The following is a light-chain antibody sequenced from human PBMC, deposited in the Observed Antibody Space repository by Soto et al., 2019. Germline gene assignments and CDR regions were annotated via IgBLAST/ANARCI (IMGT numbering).Light chain of an antibody. CDR1: QGIRND. Sequence: AIQMTQSPSSLSASVGDRVSITCRASQGIRNDLAWYQEKPGKAPKLLIYAASTLQSGVPSRFSGSGSGTDFALTISSLQPEDFATYYCLQDYNYPRTFGQGTKVEIK. V-gene: IGKV1-6*01. CDR3: LQDYNYPRT. CDR2: AAS. J-gene: IGKJ1*01.